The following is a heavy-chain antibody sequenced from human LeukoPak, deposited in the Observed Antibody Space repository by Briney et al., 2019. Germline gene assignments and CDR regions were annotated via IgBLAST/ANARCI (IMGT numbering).Heavy chain of an antibody. J-gene: IGHJ5*02. D-gene: IGHD3-3*01. V-gene: IGHV3-74*01. CDR2: INSDGSGT. CDR3: ARVSYDFWSGGRLDWFDP. Sequence: PGGSLRLSCAASGFTFSSYWMHWVRQAPGKGLVWVSRINSDGSGTSYADSVKGRFTISRDNAKNTLYLQMNSLRAEDTAVYYCARVSYDFWSGGRLDWFDPWGQGTLVTVSS. CDR1: GFTFSSYW.